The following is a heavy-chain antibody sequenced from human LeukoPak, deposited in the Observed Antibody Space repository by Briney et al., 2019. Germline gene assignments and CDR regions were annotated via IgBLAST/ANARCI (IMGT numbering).Heavy chain of an antibody. J-gene: IGHJ4*02. CDR3: ARANILTYYYDSSGYYY. Sequence: GASVKVSCKASGYTFTSYDINWVRQATGQGLEWMGWVNPNSGNTGYAQKFQGRVTMTRITSISTAYMELSSLRSEDAAVYYCARANILTYYYDSSGYYYWGQGTLVTVSS. CDR1: GYTFTSYD. D-gene: IGHD3-22*01. V-gene: IGHV1-8*02. CDR2: VNPNSGNT.